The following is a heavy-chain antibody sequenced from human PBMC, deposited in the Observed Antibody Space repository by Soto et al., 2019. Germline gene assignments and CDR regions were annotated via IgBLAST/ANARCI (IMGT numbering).Heavy chain of an antibody. D-gene: IGHD7-27*01. CDR3: ASSLLTPFDY. J-gene: IGHJ4*02. Sequence: EVQLVESGGGLVQPGGSLRLFCAASGFTFSSYWMHWVRQAPGKGLVWVSRINSDGSSTMHADSVKGRFTISRDNAKNTLYLQMNSLRAEDTAVYYCASSLLTPFDYWGQGTLVTVSS. V-gene: IGHV3-74*03. CDR2: INSDGSST. CDR1: GFTFSSYW.